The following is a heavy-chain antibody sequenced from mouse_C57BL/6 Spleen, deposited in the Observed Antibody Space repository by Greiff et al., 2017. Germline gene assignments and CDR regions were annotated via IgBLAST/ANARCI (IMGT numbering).Heavy chain of an antibody. CDR2: IDPSDSET. V-gene: IGHV1-52*01. CDR1: GYTFTSYW. D-gene: IGHD1-1*01. Sequence: QVQLQQPGAELVRPGSSVKLSCKASGYTFTSYWMHWVKQRPIQGLEWIGNIDPSDSETHYNQKFKDKATLTVDKSSSTAYMQLSSLTSEDSAVYYCARSELSYYAMDYWGQGTSVTVSS. CDR3: ARSELSYYAMDY. J-gene: IGHJ4*01.